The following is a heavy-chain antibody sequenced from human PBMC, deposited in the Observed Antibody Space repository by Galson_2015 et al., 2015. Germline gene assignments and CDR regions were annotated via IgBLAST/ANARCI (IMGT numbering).Heavy chain of an antibody. CDR1: GFTFSSYG. CDR3: ARDSSIAVAGQDY. Sequence: SLRLSCAASGFTFSSYGMHWVRQAPGKGLEWVAVIWYDGSNKYYADSVKGRFTISRDNSMNTLYLQMNSLRAEDTAVYYCARDSSIAVAGQDYWGQGTLVTVSS. D-gene: IGHD6-19*01. J-gene: IGHJ4*02. CDR2: IWYDGSNK. V-gene: IGHV3-33*01.